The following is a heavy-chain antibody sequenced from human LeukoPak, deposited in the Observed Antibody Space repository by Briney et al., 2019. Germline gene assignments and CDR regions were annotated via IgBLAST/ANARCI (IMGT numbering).Heavy chain of an antibody. CDR2: ISSSSSYI. CDR1: GFTFSSYA. J-gene: IGHJ4*02. D-gene: IGHD3-16*01. Sequence: GGSLRLSCAASGFTFSSYAMSWVRQAPGKGLEWVSSISSSSSYIYYADSVKGRFTISRDNAKNSLYLQMNSLRAEDTAVYYCARGLYDYVWGSYEDYWGQGTLGTVSS. CDR3: ARGLYDYVWGSYEDY. V-gene: IGHV3-21*01.